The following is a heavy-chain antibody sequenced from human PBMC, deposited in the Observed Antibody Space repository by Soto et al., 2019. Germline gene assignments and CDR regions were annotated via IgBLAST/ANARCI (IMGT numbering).Heavy chain of an antibody. CDR2: ISSSSSYI. Sequence: GGSLRLSCAASGFTFSSYSMNWVRQAPGKGLEWVSSISSSSSYIYYGDSVKGRFTISRDNAKNSLYLQMNSLRAEDTAVYYCARDRITIFGVVHDYWGQGTLVTVSS. D-gene: IGHD3-3*01. V-gene: IGHV3-21*01. CDR3: ARDRITIFGVVHDY. J-gene: IGHJ4*02. CDR1: GFTFSSYS.